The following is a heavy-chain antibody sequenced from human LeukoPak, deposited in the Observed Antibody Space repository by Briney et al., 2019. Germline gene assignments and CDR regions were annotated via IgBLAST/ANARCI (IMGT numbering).Heavy chain of an antibody. J-gene: IGHJ3*02. D-gene: IGHD5-12*01. CDR3: GRRRGSGDIVAGGAFDI. CDR2: IYPGDSDT. Sequence: GESLKISCKGSGYSFTSYWIGWVRQMPGKGLEWMGIIYPGDSDTRYSPSFQGQVTISADKSISTAYLQWSSLKASDTAMYYCGRRRGSGDIVAGGAFDIWGQGTMVTVSS. CDR1: GYSFTSYW. V-gene: IGHV5-51*01.